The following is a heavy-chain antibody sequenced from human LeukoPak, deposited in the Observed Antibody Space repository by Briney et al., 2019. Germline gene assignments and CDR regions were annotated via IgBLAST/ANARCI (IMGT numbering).Heavy chain of an antibody. J-gene: IGHJ4*02. CDR2: INPNSGGT. D-gene: IGHD3-22*01. CDR3: ARAQYYFDSSGDY. V-gene: IGHV1-2*02. CDR1: GYTFTGYY. Sequence: ASVKVSCKASGYTFTGYYMHWVRQAPGQGLEWMGWINPNSGGTNYAQKFQGRVTMTRDTSISTAYMELSRLRSDDTAVYYCARAQYYFDSSGDYWGQGTLVTVSS.